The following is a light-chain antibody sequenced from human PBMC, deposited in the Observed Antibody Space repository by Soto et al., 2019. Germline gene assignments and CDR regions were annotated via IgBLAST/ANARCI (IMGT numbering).Light chain of an antibody. Sequence: EIVLTQSPGTLSLSPGERATLSCRASQSVSSSYLAWYQQKPGQAPRLLIYGASGRATGIPDRFSGSGSGTDFTITISRLEPEDFAVYYWQQYGSYPPVTFGQGTRLEIK. V-gene: IGKV3-20*01. J-gene: IGKJ5*01. CDR3: QQYGSYPPVT. CDR1: QSVSSSY. CDR2: GAS.